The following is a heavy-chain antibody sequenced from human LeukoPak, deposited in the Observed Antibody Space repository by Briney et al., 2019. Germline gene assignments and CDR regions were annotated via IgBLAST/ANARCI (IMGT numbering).Heavy chain of an antibody. Sequence: GGSLRLSCAASGFTFSSYSMNWVRQAPGKGLEWVSSISSGSTYIYYADSLKGRFTISRDNAKNSLYLQMNSLRAEDTAVYYCAELGITMIGGVWGKGTTVTISS. CDR3: AELGITMIGGV. D-gene: IGHD3-10*02. CDR1: GFTFSSYS. CDR2: ISSGSTYI. V-gene: IGHV3-21*01. J-gene: IGHJ6*04.